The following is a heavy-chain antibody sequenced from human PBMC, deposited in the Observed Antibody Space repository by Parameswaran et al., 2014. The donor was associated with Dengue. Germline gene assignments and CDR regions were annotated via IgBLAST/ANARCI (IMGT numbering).Heavy chain of an antibody. CDR2: IDPSDSYT. V-gene: IGHV5-10-1*01. CDR3: AGGITMIVPDAFDI. J-gene: IGHJ3*02. Sequence: VRQMPGKGLEWMGRIDPSDSYTNYSPSFQGHVTISADKSISTAYLQWSSLKASDTAMYYCAGGITMIVPDAFDIWGQGTMVTVSS. D-gene: IGHD3-22*01.